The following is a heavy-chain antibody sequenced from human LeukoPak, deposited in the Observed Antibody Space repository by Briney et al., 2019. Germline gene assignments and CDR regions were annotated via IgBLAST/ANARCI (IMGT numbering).Heavy chain of an antibody. CDR1: GGSFSGYY. CDR2: IYYSGST. Sequence: SETLSLTCAVYGGSFSGYYWSWIRQHPGKGLEWIGYIYYSGSTYYNPSLKSRVTISVDTSKNQFSLKLSSVTAADTAVYYCARGLGYCSSTSCYFWFDPWGQGTLVTVSS. CDR3: ARGLGYCSSTSCYFWFDP. V-gene: IGHV4-31*11. D-gene: IGHD2-2*01. J-gene: IGHJ5*02.